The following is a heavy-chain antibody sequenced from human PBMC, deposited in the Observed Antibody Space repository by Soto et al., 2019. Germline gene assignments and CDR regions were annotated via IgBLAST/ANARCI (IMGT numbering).Heavy chain of an antibody. V-gene: IGHV3-30-3*01. J-gene: IGHJ4*02. CDR1: GFTFSSYA. D-gene: IGHD3-10*01. Sequence: GGSLRLSCAASGFTFSSYAMHWVRQAPGKGLEWVAVISYDGSNKYYADSVKGRFTISRDNSKNTLYLQMNSLRAEDTVVYYCARGPWFGECVDYWGQGTLVTVSS. CDR3: ARGPWFGECVDY. CDR2: ISYDGSNK.